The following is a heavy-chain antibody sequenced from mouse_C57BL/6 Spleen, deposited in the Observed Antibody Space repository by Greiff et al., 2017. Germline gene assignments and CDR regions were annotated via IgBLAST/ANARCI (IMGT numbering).Heavy chain of an antibody. CDR1: EYEFPSHD. J-gene: IGHJ4*01. CDR2: INSDGGST. V-gene: IGHV5-2*01. CDR3: ARHGNDGYYDAMDY. Sequence: EVKVVESGGGLVQPGESLKLSCESNEYEFPSHDMSWVRKTPEKRLALVAAINSDGGSTYYPDTMERRFIISRDNTKKTLYLQMSSLRSEDTALYYCARHGNDGYYDAMDYWGQGTSVTVSS. D-gene: IGHD2-3*01.